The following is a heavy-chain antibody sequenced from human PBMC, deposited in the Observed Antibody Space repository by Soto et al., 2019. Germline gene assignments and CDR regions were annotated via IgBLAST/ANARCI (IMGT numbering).Heavy chain of an antibody. D-gene: IGHD3-9*01. CDR1: GYTFTSYG. V-gene: IGHV1-18*01. CDR3: ARDLLDYDILTGYYIQFDY. Sequence: ASVKVSCKASGYTFTSYGISWVRQAPGQGLEWMGWISAYNGNTNYAQKLQGRVTMTTDTSTSTAYMELRSLRSDDTAVYYCARDLLDYDILTGYYIQFDYWGQGTLVTVSS. J-gene: IGHJ4*02. CDR2: ISAYNGNT.